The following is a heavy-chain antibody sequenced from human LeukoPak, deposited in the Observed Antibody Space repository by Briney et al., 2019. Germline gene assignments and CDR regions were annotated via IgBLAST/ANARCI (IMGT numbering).Heavy chain of an antibody. V-gene: IGHV4-39*01. J-gene: IGHJ4*02. D-gene: IGHD5-18*01. Sequence: SETLSLTCTVSGGSISSSSAYWGWIRQPPGKGLERIGSIYYRKNTYYNPSLKSRVTISADTSKNQFSLTLGSVSATDTAVYYCASPRGFSYGYFDYWGQGTLVTVSS. CDR3: ASPRGFSYGYFDY. CDR2: IYYRKNT. CDR1: GGSISSSSAY.